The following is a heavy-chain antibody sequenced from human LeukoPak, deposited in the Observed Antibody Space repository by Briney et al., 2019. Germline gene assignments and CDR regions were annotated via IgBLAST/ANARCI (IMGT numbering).Heavy chain of an antibody. Sequence: GGSLRLSCAVSGFTFSSYAMSWVRQAPGKGLEWVSVISGSGGSTYYADSVKGRFTISRDNSKNTLYLQMNSLRAEDTALYYCAKIGWDDAFDIWGQGTMVTVSS. D-gene: IGHD6-19*01. CDR3: AKIGWDDAFDI. CDR1: GFTFSSYA. V-gene: IGHV3-23*01. J-gene: IGHJ3*02. CDR2: ISGSGGST.